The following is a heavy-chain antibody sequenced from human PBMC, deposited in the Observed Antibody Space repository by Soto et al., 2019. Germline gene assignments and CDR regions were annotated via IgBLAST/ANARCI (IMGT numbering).Heavy chain of an antibody. CDR3: ARPFPDKTYYYSGMDV. CDR2: ISRSGDRT. V-gene: IGHV3-23*01. Sequence: EVQLSQSGGGPVQPGESLSLSCSASGFTFSDFAMSWIRQSPGKGLEWVCTISRSGDRTFYADSVRGRLTVSRDNSKNALYLQVNSLRADDTAVYYCARPFPDKTYYYSGMDVWGQGTAVTVSS. J-gene: IGHJ6*02. CDR1: GFTFSDFA. D-gene: IGHD2-21*01.